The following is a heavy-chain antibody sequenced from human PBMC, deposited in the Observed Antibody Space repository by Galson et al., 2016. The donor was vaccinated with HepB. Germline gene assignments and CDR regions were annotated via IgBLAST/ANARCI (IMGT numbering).Heavy chain of an antibody. CDR1: GGSISNDFYY. V-gene: IGHV4-31*03. CDR3: ARQPGRNNWFDP. Sequence: TLSLTCIVSGGSISNDFYYWSWIRQHPGKGLEWIGYIHYSGNTYYNPSLKTRVIISLDTSKNQFTLKLSSVTAADPAVYYCARQPGRNNWFDPWGQGTLVTVSS. J-gene: IGHJ5*02. CDR2: IHYSGNT.